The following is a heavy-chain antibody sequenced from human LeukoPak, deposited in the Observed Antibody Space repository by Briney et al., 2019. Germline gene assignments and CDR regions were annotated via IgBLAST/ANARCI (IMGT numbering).Heavy chain of an antibody. CDR2: ISSSSSYI. J-gene: IGHJ6*03. CDR3: ARSETTMGSYYYYYMDV. V-gene: IGHV3-21*01. D-gene: IGHD4-11*01. Sequence: GGSLRLSCAASGFTFSSYSMTWVRQAPGKGLEWVSSISSSSSYIYYADSVKGRFTISRDNAKNSLYLQMNSLRAEDTAVYYCARSETTMGSYYYYYMDVWGKGTTVTVSS. CDR1: GFTFSSYS.